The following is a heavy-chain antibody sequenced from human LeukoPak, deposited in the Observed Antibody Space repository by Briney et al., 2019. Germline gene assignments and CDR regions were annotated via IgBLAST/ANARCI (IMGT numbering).Heavy chain of an antibody. D-gene: IGHD2-21*01. J-gene: IGHJ4*02. V-gene: IGHV3-7*01. Sequence: GGSLRLSCAASGFTFSNYWMSWVRQAPGKGLEWVANINEDGSAQYYVGSVRGRFTISRDNAKNSLYLQMSSLRVEDMAVYYCASDSFSISAQSTVNFGYWGQGILVTVSS. CDR1: GFTFSNYW. CDR2: INEDGSAQ. CDR3: ASDSFSISAQSTVNFGY.